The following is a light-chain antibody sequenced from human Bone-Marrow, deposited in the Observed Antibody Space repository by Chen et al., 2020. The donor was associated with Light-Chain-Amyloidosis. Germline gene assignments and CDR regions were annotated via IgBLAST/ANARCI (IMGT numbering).Light chain of an antibody. Sequence: SYELTQPPSVSVSPGQTARITCSGDDLPTKYAYWYQQKPGQAPVLVIHRDTERPSGISERFSGASSETTATLTLSGVQAEDEADYHCQSADSSGTYEVIFGGGTKLTVL. CDR3: QSADSSGTYEVI. V-gene: IGLV3-25*03. CDR2: RDT. CDR1: DLPTKY. J-gene: IGLJ2*01.